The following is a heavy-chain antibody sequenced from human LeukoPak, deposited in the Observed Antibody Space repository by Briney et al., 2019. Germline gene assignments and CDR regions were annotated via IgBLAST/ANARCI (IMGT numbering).Heavy chain of an antibody. CDR2: ISGSGGST. J-gene: IGHJ5*02. D-gene: IGHD5-18*01. Sequence: GGSLRLSCAPSVFTFSDYAMSGVRQPPGKGLECVSAISGSGGSTYYADSVKGRFTISSDNSKNTLYLQMNSLRAEDTALYYCATPYSYGTFDPWGQGTLVTVSS. V-gene: IGHV3-23*01. CDR1: VFTFSDYA. CDR3: ATPYSYGTFDP.